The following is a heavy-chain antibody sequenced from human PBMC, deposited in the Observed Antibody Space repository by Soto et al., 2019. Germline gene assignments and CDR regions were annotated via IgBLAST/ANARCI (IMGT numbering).Heavy chain of an antibody. Sequence: GGSLRLSCAVSGFNLRNYEMNWVRQVPGKGLEWISKISGSNNNMYYADSVKGRFTISRDNANNVLFLQMNSLRAEDTATYHCATEELCGAGCYFFKYWGQGALVTVSS. CDR1: GFNLRNYE. V-gene: IGHV3-48*03. J-gene: IGHJ4*02. CDR2: ISGSNNNM. CDR3: ATEELCGAGCYFFKY. D-gene: IGHD2-15*01.